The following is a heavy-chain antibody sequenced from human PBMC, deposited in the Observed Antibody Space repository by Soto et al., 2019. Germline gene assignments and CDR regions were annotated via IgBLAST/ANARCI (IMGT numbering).Heavy chain of an antibody. D-gene: IGHD3-22*01. CDR2: INPQTAST. CDR1: GYTFNRYY. Sequence: GASVKVSCKASGYTFNRYYLHWVRQAPGPGLQWLGWINPQTASTRYAQKFQGRVTLTQDTSVNTAYMELSSLRSDDAAVYYCARASQMVINPSYYAMDVWGQGTAVTVSS. V-gene: IGHV1-2*02. CDR3: ARASQMVINPSYYAMDV. J-gene: IGHJ6*02.